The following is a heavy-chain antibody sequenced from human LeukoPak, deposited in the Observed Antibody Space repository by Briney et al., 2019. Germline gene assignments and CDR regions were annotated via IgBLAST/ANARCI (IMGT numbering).Heavy chain of an antibody. CDR3: ARRGSSGYYSTYFDY. D-gene: IGHD3-22*01. CDR2: IYYSGST. J-gene: IGHJ4*02. Sequence: PSETLSLTCTVSGGSISSYYWSWIRQPPGKGLEWIGYIYYSGSTNYNPSLKSRVTISVDTSKNQCSLKLSSVTAADTAVYYCARRGSSGYYSTYFDYWGQGTLVTVSS. V-gene: IGHV4-59*08. CDR1: GGSISSYY.